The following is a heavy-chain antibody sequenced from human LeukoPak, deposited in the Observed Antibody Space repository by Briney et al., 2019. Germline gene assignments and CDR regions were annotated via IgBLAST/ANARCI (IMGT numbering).Heavy chain of an antibody. J-gene: IGHJ5*02. D-gene: IGHD2-2*01. V-gene: IGHV4-30-4*08. CDR2: IYYSGST. CDR3: ARAERIVVVPAAKGGFDP. Sequence: SETLSLTCTVSGGSISSGDYYWSWIRQPPGKGLEWIGYIYYSGSTYYNPSLKSRVTISVDTSKNQFSLKLSSVTAADTAVYYCARAERIVVVPAAKGGFDPWGQGTLVTVSS. CDR1: GGSISSGDYY.